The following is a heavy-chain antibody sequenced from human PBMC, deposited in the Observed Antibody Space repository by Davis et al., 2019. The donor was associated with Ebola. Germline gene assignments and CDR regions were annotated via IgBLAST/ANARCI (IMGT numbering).Heavy chain of an antibody. CDR3: VRGWGRSGLDV. D-gene: IGHD3-16*01. J-gene: IGHJ6*02. CDR1: GDSVLGKNGA. CDR2: TYYTSKWHN. Sequence: HSQTLSLTCAISGDSVLGKNGAWNWIRQSPSRGLEWLGRTYYTSKWHNDYGESVKSRITINPDTSTNQLSLQLNSVTPEDTAVYYCVRGWGRSGLDVWGQGTTVTVSS. V-gene: IGHV6-1*01.